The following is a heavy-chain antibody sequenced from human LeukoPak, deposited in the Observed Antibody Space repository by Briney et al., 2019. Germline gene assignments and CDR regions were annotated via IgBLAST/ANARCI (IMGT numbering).Heavy chain of an antibody. CDR1: GFTFSSYW. J-gene: IGHJ4*02. CDR3: ARALMVRGVEFDY. CDR2: IKQDESEK. D-gene: IGHD3-10*01. Sequence: GGSLRLSCAASGFTFSSYWMSWVRQAPGKGREWVANIKQDESEKYYVDSVKGRFSISRDNAKNSLYLQMNSLRAEDTAVYYCARALMVRGVEFDYWGQGTLVTVSS. V-gene: IGHV3-7*01.